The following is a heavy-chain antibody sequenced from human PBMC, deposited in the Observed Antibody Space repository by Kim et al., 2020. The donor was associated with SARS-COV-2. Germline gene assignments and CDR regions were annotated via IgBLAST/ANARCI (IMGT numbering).Heavy chain of an antibody. V-gene: IGHV3-33*01. J-gene: IGHJ5*02. CDR2: IWYDGSNK. Sequence: GGSLRLSCAASGFTFSSYGMHWVRQAPGKGLEWVAVIWYDGSNKYYADSVKGRFTISRDNSKNTLYLQMNSLRAEDTAVYYCARDGGDYDILTGYYWFDPWGQGTLVTVSS. CDR3: ARDGGDYDILTGYYWFDP. CDR1: GFTFSSYG. D-gene: IGHD3-9*01.